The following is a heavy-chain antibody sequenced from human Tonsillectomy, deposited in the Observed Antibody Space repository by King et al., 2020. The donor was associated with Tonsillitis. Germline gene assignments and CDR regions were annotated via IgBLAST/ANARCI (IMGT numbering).Heavy chain of an antibody. CDR2: ISSSSTYI. CDR3: EAGYNSGWYVSEY. CDR1: GFTFSDYS. D-gene: IGHD6-19*01. V-gene: IGHV3-21*01. J-gene: IGHJ4*02. Sequence: VQLVESGGGLVKPGGSLRLSCAASGFTFSDYSMNWVRQAPGKGLEWVSSISSSSTYIYYADSVQGRFTISRDNAKNSLYLQMTSLRAEATAWYYCEAGYNSGWYVSEYWGQGTLVTVSS.